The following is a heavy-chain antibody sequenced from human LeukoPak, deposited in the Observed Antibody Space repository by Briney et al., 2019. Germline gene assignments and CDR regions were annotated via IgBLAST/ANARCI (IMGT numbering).Heavy chain of an antibody. CDR1: GFPFTNGW. CDR3: TTGTAYSGLDH. Sequence: PGGSLRLSCVVSGFPFTNGWMTWVRQAPGKGLEWLGCIKSKKDGGTIDYAAPVKGRFPISRDDSRNTLYLQMNSLKTEDTAVYYCTTGTAYSGLDHWGQGTQVTVSS. J-gene: IGHJ4*02. V-gene: IGHV3-15*01. D-gene: IGHD5-12*01. CDR2: IKSKKDGGTI.